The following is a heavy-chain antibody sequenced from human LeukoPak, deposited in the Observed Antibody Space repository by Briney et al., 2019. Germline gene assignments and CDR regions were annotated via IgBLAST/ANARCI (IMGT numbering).Heavy chain of an antibody. J-gene: IGHJ3*02. CDR1: GGSMSTYY. D-gene: IGHD2-2*01. CDR3: ARSRRPTAMYAFDI. Sequence: PSETLSLTCSVSGGSMSTYYWRWIRQPPGKGLEWVGYIYDSGSTGYYPSLKGRVTISADTSKNTSPLKLSSVSDADTAIYYCARSRRPTAMYAFDIWGQGTMVTVSS. V-gene: IGHV4-59*01. CDR2: IYDSGST.